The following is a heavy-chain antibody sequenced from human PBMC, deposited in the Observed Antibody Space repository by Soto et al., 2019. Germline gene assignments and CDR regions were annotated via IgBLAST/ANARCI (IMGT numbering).Heavy chain of an antibody. CDR3: ARDPSYDFWSGYYYYYMDV. V-gene: IGHV1-3*01. CDR2: INAGNGNT. D-gene: IGHD3-3*01. CDR1: GYTFTSYA. J-gene: IGHJ6*03. Sequence: ASVKVSCKASGYTFTSYAMHWVRQAPGQRLEWMGWINAGNGNTKYSQKFQGRVTITRDTSARTAYMELSSLRSEDTAVYYCARDPSYDFWSGYYYYYMDVWGKGTTVTVSS.